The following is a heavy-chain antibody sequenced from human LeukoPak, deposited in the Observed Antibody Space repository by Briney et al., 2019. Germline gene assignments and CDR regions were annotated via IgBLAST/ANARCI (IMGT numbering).Heavy chain of an antibody. V-gene: IGHV5-51*01. CDR2: IYPGDSDT. J-gene: IGHJ4*02. CDR3: GRGGYSGYEFDY. D-gene: IGHD5-12*01. CDR1: GNSFSTNW. Sequence: GESLKISCRASGNSFSTNWIGWVRQMPGKDLEWTGVIYPGDSDTRYSPSFQGQVTMSADKSISTAYLQWSSLKASDSAMYYCGRGGYSGYEFDYWGQGTLVTVSS.